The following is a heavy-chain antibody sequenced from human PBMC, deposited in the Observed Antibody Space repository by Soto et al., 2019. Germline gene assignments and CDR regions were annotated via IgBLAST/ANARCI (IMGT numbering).Heavy chain of an antibody. CDR2: IYYSGST. Sequence: SETLSLTCTVSGGSISSYYWSWIRQPPGKGLEWIGYIYYSGSTTYNPSLKSRVTISVDTSKNQISLKLSSVTAADTAVYYCARAPRDSGGYYDYFDYWGQGTLVTVSS. J-gene: IGHJ4*02. D-gene: IGHD3-22*01. CDR3: ARAPRDSGGYYDYFDY. CDR1: GGSISSYY. V-gene: IGHV4-59*01.